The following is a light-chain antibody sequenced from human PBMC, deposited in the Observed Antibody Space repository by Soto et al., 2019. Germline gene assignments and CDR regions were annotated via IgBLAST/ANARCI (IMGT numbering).Light chain of an antibody. J-gene: IGKJ2*02. V-gene: IGKV3-11*01. CDR3: QQRSDWPRT. Sequence: EIVLTQSPASLSLSPGERATLSCRASQSVSNFLVWYQQKPGQAPRLLIFDAPNRATGIPARFSGSGSGTDFTLTISSLEPEDFAIYYCQQRSDWPRTFGQGTKLEIK. CDR2: DAP. CDR1: QSVSNF.